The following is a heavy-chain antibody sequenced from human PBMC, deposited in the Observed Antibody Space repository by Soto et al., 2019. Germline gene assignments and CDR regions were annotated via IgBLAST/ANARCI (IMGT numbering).Heavy chain of an antibody. CDR3: ARTLFRYYGMDV. Sequence: GGSLRLSGAASGFTFSSCSMNWVRQAPGKGLEWVSSISSSSSYIYYADSVKGRFTISRDNAKNSLYLQMNSLRAEDTAVYYCARTLFRYYGMDVWGQGTTVTVSS. V-gene: IGHV3-21*01. CDR2: ISSSSSYI. D-gene: IGHD3-10*02. CDR1: GFTFSSCS. J-gene: IGHJ6*02.